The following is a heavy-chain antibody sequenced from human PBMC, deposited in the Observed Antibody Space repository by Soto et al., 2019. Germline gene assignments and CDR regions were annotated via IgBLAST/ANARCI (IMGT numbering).Heavy chain of an antibody. CDR1: GFTFSNAW. CDR2: IKSKTDGGTT. V-gene: IGHV3-15*07. CDR3: TTDLLTRHYYGSGSLYAFDI. Sequence: EVQLVESGGGLVKPGGSLRLSCAASGFTFSNAWMNWVRQAPGKGLEWVGRIKSKTDGGTTDYAAPVKGRFTISRDDSQPTRYPQMNNLKTEDTAVYYCTTDLLTRHYYGSGSLYAFDIWGQGTMVTVSS. J-gene: IGHJ3*02. D-gene: IGHD3-10*01.